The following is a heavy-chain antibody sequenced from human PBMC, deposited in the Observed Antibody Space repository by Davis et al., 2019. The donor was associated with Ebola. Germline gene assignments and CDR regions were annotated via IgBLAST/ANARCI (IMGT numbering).Heavy chain of an antibody. CDR1: GFISSSYW. J-gene: IGHJ4*02. CDR3: AKDLGDY. Sequence: GESLKISCAASGFISSSYWMHWVRQRPGKGLEWVSVITWDGGSTYYADSVKGRFTVSRDNSKNSLYLQMNSLRTEDTALYYCAKDLGDYWGQGTLVTVSS. V-gene: IGHV3-43*01. D-gene: IGHD3-16*01. CDR2: ITWDGGST.